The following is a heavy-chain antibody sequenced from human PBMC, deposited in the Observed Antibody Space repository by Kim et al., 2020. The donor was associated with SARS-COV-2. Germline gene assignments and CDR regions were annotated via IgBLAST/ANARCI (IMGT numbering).Heavy chain of an antibody. D-gene: IGHD3-10*01. CDR3: AKDQGYYGSGSIRATYYYGMDV. V-gene: IGHV3-30*18. Sequence: GGSLRLSCAASGFTFSSYGMHWVRQAPGKGLEWVAVISYDGSNKYYADSVKGRFTISRDNSKNTLYLQMNSLRAEDTAVYYCAKDQGYYGSGSIRATYYYGMDVWGQGTTVTVSS. CDR1: GFTFSSYG. CDR2: ISYDGSNK. J-gene: IGHJ6*02.